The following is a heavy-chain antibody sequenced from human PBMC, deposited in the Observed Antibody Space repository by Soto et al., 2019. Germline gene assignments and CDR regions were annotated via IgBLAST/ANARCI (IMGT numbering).Heavy chain of an antibody. J-gene: IGHJ4*02. CDR2: IGGSGGST. V-gene: IGHV3-23*01. CDR3: AKDVSYVAVASFDY. Sequence: GGSLRLSCTASGFNFSFHAMSWVRQAPGEGLQWVSSIGGSGGSTYYADSVKGRFTISRDNSKNTLYLQMNSLRAEDTAVYYCAKDVSYVAVASFDYWGQGTLVTVSS. CDR1: GFNFSFHA. D-gene: IGHD6-19*01.